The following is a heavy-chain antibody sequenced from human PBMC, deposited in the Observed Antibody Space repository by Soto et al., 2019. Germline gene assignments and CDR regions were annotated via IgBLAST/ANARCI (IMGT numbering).Heavy chain of an antibody. V-gene: IGHV4-4*02. J-gene: IGHJ6*02. CDR1: GDPISSNKW. CDR3: ARLNRDYYYYGMDA. Sequence: SETLSLTCAVSGDPISSNKWWTWVRQTPGKGLEWIGKIDQNGITNYNPSLESRVTILKDNSKNQLSLKLTSVTAVDSAGYYCARLNRDYYYYGMDAWGQGATVTVSS. CDR2: IDQNGIT.